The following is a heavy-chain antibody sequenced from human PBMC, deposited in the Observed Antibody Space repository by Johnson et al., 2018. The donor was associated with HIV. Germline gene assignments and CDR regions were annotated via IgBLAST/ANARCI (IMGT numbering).Heavy chain of an antibody. CDR2: ISYDGSNK. V-gene: IGHV3-30*04. D-gene: IGHD7-27*01. Sequence: QVQLVESGGGLVQPGGSLRLSCGASGFTFSNYAMSWVRQAPGKGLEWVAVISYDGSNKYYADSVKGRFTISRDNSKNTLYLQMTNLRTEETAVYYCAKGEAQEGWIQLGSYAFDFWGRGTMVTVSS. J-gene: IGHJ3*01. CDR3: AKGEAQEGWIQLGSYAFDF. CDR1: GFTFSNYA.